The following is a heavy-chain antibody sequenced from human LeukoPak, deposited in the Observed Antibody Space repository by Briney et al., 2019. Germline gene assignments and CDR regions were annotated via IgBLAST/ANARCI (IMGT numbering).Heavy chain of an antibody. V-gene: IGHV3-49*03. Sequence: PGGSLRLSCAASGFTFGDYAMSWFLQAPGKGLEWVGLISSKAYGGTTEYAASVKGRFTISRDDSKSIAYLQMNSLKTEDTAVYYCTRDREVGRYYYYYYMDVWGKGTTVTVSS. CDR3: TRDREVGRYYYYYYMDV. J-gene: IGHJ6*03. CDR1: GFTFGDYA. CDR2: ISSKAYGGTT. D-gene: IGHD1-14*01.